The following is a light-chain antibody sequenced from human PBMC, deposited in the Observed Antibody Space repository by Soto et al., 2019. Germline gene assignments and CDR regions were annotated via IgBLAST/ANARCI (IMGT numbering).Light chain of an antibody. V-gene: IGKV1-9*01. CDR3: QQVHSWGVT. Sequence: DIQLTQSPYFLSASVGDRVTITCRASQGIGSYLAWYQQKPGKAPKLLISGASTLQSGVPSRFSGSGSGTEFTLTISSLQPEDLATYACQQVHSWGVTFGGGTKVELK. J-gene: IGKJ4*01. CDR1: QGIGSY. CDR2: GAS.